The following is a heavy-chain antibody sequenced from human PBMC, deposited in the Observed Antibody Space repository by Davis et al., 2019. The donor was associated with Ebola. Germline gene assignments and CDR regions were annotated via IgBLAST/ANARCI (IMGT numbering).Heavy chain of an antibody. D-gene: IGHD6-25*01. V-gene: IGHV3-9*01. Sequence: SLKISCAASGFTFDDYAMHWVRQAPGKGLEWVSGISWNSGSIGYADSVKGRFTISRDNAKNSLYLQMNSLRPEDTALYYCAKDMQAVMGAFDMWGQGTMVTVSS. J-gene: IGHJ3*02. CDR3: AKDMQAVMGAFDM. CDR2: ISWNSGSI. CDR1: GFTFDDYA.